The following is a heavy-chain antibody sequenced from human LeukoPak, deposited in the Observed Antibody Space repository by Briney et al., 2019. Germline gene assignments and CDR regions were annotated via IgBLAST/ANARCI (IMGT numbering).Heavy chain of an antibody. CDR2: ISSSSSYI. CDR1: GFTFSSYS. CDR3: AREGRFTFGGGPVFDY. J-gene: IGHJ4*02. D-gene: IGHD3-16*01. Sequence: PGGSLRLSCAASGFTFSSYSMNWVRQAPGKGLEWVSSISSSSSYIYYADSVKGRFTISRDNAKNSLYLQMNSLRAEDTAVYYCAREGRFTFGGGPVFDYWGQGTLVTVAS. V-gene: IGHV3-21*01.